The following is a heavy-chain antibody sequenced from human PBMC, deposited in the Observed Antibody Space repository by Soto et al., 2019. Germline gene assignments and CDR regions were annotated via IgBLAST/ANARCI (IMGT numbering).Heavy chain of an antibody. Sequence: GGSLRLSCAASGFTFSSYWMHWVRQAPGKGLVWVSRINSDGSSTSYADSVKGRFTISRDNAKNTLYLQMNSLRAEDTAVYYCARVGPRRNDAFDIWSQGTMVTVSS. CDR3: ARVGPRRNDAFDI. J-gene: IGHJ3*02. D-gene: IGHD3-16*01. V-gene: IGHV3-74*01. CDR2: INSDGSST. CDR1: GFTFSSYW.